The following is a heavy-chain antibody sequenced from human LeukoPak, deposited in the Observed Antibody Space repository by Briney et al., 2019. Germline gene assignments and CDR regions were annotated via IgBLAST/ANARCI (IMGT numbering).Heavy chain of an antibody. D-gene: IGHD4-17*01. Sequence: PGGSLRLSCAASGFTFSSYAMHWVRQAPGKGLEWVAVISYDGSNKYYADSVKGRFTISRDNSKNTLYLQMNSLRAEDTAVYYCAGDPVTLADSYYFDYWGQGTLVTVSS. CDR1: GFTFSSYA. CDR3: AGDPVTLADSYYFDY. V-gene: IGHV3-30*04. J-gene: IGHJ4*02. CDR2: ISYDGSNK.